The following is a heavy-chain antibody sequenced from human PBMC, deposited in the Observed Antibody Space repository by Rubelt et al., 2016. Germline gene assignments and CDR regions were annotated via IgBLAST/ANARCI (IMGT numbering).Heavy chain of an antibody. V-gene: IGHV4-39*07. J-gene: IGHJ3*02. Sequence: IRQPPGKGLEWIGSIYYSGSTNYNPSLKSRVTISVDTSKNQFSLKLSSVTAADTAVYYCASGYYDSSGYISHPLAHIGIWGQGTMVTVSS. D-gene: IGHD3-22*01. CDR2: IYYSGST. CDR3: ASGYYDSSGYISHPLAHIGI.